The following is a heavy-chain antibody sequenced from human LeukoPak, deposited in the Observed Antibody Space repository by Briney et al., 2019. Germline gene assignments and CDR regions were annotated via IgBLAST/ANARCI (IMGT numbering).Heavy chain of an antibody. D-gene: IGHD6-19*01. V-gene: IGHV4-39*07. CDR1: GDSISSSSYY. CDR3: ATYSSGWYQDAFDI. CDR2: FYYSVST. J-gene: IGHJ3*02. Sequence: SETLSLTCTVSGDSISSSSYYWGWIRQPPGKGLEWIGNFYYSVSTYSNPSLKSRVTISVDTSKNQFSLKLSSVTAADTAVYYCATYSSGWYQDAFDIWGQGTMVTVSS.